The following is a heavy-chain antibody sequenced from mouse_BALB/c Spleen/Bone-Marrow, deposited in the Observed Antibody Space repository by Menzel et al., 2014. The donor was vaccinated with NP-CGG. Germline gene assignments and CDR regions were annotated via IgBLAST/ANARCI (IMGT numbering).Heavy chain of an antibody. CDR2: IDPANGNT. CDR3: ARYRLGTYFDY. J-gene: IGHJ2*01. V-gene: IGHV14-3*02. CDR1: GFKFKDTY. D-gene: IGHD3-3*01. Sequence: EVQLQQSGAELVKPGASVKLSCKASGFKFKDTYMNWVKQRPEQGLEWIGRIDPANGNTKYDPKFQGKATITADTSSNTAYLQLSSLTSEDTAVYYCARYRLGTYFDYWGQGTTLTVSS.